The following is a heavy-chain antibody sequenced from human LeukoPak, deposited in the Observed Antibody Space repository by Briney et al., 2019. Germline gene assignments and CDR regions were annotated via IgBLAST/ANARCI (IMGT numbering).Heavy chain of an antibody. CDR2: IYSGGST. D-gene: IGHD1-20*01. CDR1: GFTLSSNY. Sequence: PGGSLRLSCAASGFTLSSNYMSSVRQAPGKGLEWVSLIYSGGSTYYADSVKGRFTISRDNSKNTLYLQMNSLRAEDTAVYYCARQRYNWNDLSYYYYMDVGGKGTTVTVSS. J-gene: IGHJ6*03. CDR3: ARQRYNWNDLSYYYYMDV. V-gene: IGHV3-53*01.